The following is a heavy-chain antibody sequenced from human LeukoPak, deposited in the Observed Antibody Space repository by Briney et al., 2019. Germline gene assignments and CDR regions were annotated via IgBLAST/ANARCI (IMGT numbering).Heavy chain of an antibody. D-gene: IGHD5-18*01. CDR2: IYYSGST. Sequence: SETLSLTCTVSGGSISSSTYYWGWIRQPPGKGLEWIGSIYYSGSTYYNPSLKSRVTIPVDTSKNQFSLKLSSVTAADTAVYYCARAPRRGAAINWFDPWGQGTLLTVSS. CDR3: ARAPRRGAAINWFDP. CDR1: GGSISSSTYY. J-gene: IGHJ5*02. V-gene: IGHV4-39*07.